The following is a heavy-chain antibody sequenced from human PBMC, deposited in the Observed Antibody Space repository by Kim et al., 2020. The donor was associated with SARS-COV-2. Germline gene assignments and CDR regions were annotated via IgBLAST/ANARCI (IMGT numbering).Heavy chain of an antibody. J-gene: IGHJ5*02. CDR2: IYYSGST. D-gene: IGHD6-19*01. CDR3: ARDRRGVAGTKYWFDP. CDR1: GGSISSGGYY. Sequence: SETLSLTCTVSGGSISSGGYYWSWIRQHPGKGLEWIGYIYYSGSTYYNPSLKSRVTISVDTSKNQFSLKLSSVTAADTAVYYCARDRRGVAGTKYWFDPWGQGTLVTVSS. V-gene: IGHV4-31*03.